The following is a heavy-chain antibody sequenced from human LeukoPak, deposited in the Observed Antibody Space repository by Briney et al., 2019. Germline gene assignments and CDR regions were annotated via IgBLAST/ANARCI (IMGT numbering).Heavy chain of an antibody. CDR2: IIPIFGTA. CDR3: ASTYGDYLWGCFDY. J-gene: IGHJ4*02. V-gene: IGHV1-69*13. D-gene: IGHD4-17*01. CDR1: GGTFSSYA. Sequence: GASVKVSCKASGGTFSSYAISWVRQAPGQGLEWMGGIIPIFGTANYAQKFQGRVTITADESTSTAYMELSSLRSEDTAVYYCASTYGDYLWGCFDYWGQGTLVTVSS.